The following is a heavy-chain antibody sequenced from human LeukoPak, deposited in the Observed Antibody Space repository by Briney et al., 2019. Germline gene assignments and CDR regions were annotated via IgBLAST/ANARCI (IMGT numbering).Heavy chain of an antibody. J-gene: IGHJ6*02. CDR2: LDSDASIT. Sequence: GGSLRLSCAASGFTLSGNWMHWVRQAPGKGLVWVSRLDSDASITNYADSVKGRFTISSDNAKNTLYLQMNSLTAEDTAVYYCARDPGYSGYFYGMDVWGQGTTVTVSS. V-gene: IGHV3-74*01. CDR3: ARDPGYSGYFYGMDV. D-gene: IGHD5-12*01. CDR1: GFTLSGNW.